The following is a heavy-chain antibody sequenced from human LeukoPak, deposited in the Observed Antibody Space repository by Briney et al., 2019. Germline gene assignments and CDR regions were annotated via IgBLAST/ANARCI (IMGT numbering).Heavy chain of an antibody. V-gene: IGHV4-39*01. CDR1: GGSIGSTTYY. J-gene: IGHJ4*02. Sequence: PSETLSLTCSVSGGSIGSTTYYWGWIRQPPGKGLEWIGSIYYSGNTYYSPSLMSRVTISVDTSKNQFSLKLSSVTAADTAVYYCARQWEQWLSYFDYWGQGTLVTVSS. CDR2: IYYSGNT. CDR3: ARQWEQWLSYFDY. D-gene: IGHD6-19*01.